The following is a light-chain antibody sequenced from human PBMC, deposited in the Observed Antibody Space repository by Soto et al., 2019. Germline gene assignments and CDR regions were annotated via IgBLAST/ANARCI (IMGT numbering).Light chain of an antibody. CDR1: QSISSW. J-gene: IGKJ1*01. Sequence: DIPITQAPSTLSGSLVDRITITCRASQSISSWLAWYQQKPGKAPKLLIYDDSSLESGVPSRFSGSGSGTEFTLTISSLQPDDFATYYCQQYNSYSHTFGQGTKVDIK. CDR3: QQYNSYSHT. V-gene: IGKV1-5*01. CDR2: DDS.